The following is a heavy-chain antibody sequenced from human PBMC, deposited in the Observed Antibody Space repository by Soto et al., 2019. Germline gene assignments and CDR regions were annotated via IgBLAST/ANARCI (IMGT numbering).Heavy chain of an antibody. V-gene: IGHV3-21*01. D-gene: IGHD3-10*01. CDR2: ISAGGRSI. CDR1: GFTFTTYT. CDR3: ARSTQGKPFDI. J-gene: IGHJ3*02. Sequence: PGGSLSLSCATSGFTFTTYTMNWVRQAPGKGLEWVTSISAGGRSIYYADSLKGRSTVSRDTAKNSLYLQMISLRADDTAVYYCARSTQGKPFDIWGQGTMVTVSS.